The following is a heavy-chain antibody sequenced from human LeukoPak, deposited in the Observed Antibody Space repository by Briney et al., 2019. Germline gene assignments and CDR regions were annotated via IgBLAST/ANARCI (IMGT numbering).Heavy chain of an antibody. J-gene: IGHJ4*02. D-gene: IGHD7-27*01. V-gene: IGHV1-2*02. Sequence: ASVKVSCKALGYTFTDHYFHWLRQPPGQGIEWMGWIHPGRGDTNIAQKFRGRVSLTRDMSISTAYMELSRLTSDDTAVYYCARDHNWGPDYWGQGTLVSVSS. CDR2: IHPGRGDT. CDR1: GYTFTDHY. CDR3: ARDHNWGPDY.